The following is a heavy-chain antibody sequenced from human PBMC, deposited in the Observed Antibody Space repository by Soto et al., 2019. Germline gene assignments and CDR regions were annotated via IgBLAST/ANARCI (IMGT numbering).Heavy chain of an antibody. CDR1: GYTFTSNG. Sequence: ASVKVSCKASGYTFTSNGISWVRQATGQGLEWMGWMNPNSGNTGYAQKFQGRVTMTRNTSISTAYMELSSLRSEDTAVYYCARGRGGAGMVRGVNYYYYMDVWGKGTTVTVSS. D-gene: IGHD3-10*01. CDR2: MNPNSGNT. V-gene: IGHV1-8*02. J-gene: IGHJ6*03. CDR3: ARGRGGAGMVRGVNYYYYMDV.